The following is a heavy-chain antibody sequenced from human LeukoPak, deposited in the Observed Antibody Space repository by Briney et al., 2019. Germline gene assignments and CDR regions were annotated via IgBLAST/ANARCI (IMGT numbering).Heavy chain of an antibody. CDR3: ATCNPYYYGSRNLKELDY. D-gene: IGHD3-10*01. CDR1: GYTLTELS. CDR2: FDPEDGET. J-gene: IGHJ4*02. Sequence: ASVKVSCKVSGYTLTELSMHWVRQAPGKGLEWMGGFDPEDGETIYAQKFQGRVTMTEDTSTDTAYKELSSLRSEDTAVYYCATCNPYYYGSRNLKELDYWGQGTLVTVSS. V-gene: IGHV1-24*01.